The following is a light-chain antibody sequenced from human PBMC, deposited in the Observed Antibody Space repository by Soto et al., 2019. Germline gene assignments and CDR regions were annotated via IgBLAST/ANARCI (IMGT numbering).Light chain of an antibody. J-gene: IGKJ1*01. Sequence: IQLTQSPTSLSASVGDRVTITCRTSQNIGYYLSWYRQHPGKAPELLIYAASTLQRGVSPKFSGSGSGTDFSLTINSLQPEDFATYYCQQNHNTPVTFGQGTKVEI. CDR1: QNIGYY. CDR3: QQNHNTPVT. CDR2: AAS. V-gene: IGKV1-39*01.